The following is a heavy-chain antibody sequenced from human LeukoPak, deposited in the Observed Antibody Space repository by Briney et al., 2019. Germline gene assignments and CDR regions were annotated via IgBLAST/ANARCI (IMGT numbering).Heavy chain of an antibody. V-gene: IGHV1-18*01. CDR2: ISAYNGNT. CDR1: GYTFTSYG. Sequence: ASVKVSCKASGYTFTSYGISWVRQAPGQGLGWMGWISAYNGNTNYAQKLQGRVTMTTDTSTSTAYMELRTLRSDDTAVYYCARDSGILTNYSDSFDYWGQGTLVTVSS. CDR3: ARDSGILTNYSDSFDY. D-gene: IGHD3-9*01. J-gene: IGHJ4*02.